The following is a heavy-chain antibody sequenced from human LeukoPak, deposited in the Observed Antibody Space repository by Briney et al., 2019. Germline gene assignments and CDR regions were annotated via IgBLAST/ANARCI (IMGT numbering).Heavy chain of an antibody. Sequence: GASVKVSCKASGFTFTSSATQWVRQARGQRLEWIGWIVVGSGNTNYAQKFQERVTITRDMSTSTAYMELSSLRSEDTAVYYCAAGVSRPWYDSSGSTDWFDPWGQGTLVTVSS. J-gene: IGHJ5*02. CDR2: IVVGSGNT. D-gene: IGHD3-22*01. CDR1: GFTFTSSA. CDR3: AAGVSRPWYDSSGSTDWFDP. V-gene: IGHV1-58*02.